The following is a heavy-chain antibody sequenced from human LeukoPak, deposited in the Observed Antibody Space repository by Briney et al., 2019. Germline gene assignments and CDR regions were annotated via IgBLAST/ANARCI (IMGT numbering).Heavy chain of an antibody. J-gene: IGHJ6*02. D-gene: IGHD2-15*01. CDR3: TRHSDRYCSGAGCYVYYYYGMDV. CDR2: IRSKANSYVT. V-gene: IGHV3-73*01. CDR1: GFTFTGSA. Sequence: GGSLRLSCAAPGFTFTGSAIHWVRQASGKGLEWVGRIRSKANSYVTAYAASVNGRFTISRDDSQNTAYLQMNSLQTEDTAVYFCTRHSDRYCSGAGCYVYYYYGMDVWGQGTTVTVAS.